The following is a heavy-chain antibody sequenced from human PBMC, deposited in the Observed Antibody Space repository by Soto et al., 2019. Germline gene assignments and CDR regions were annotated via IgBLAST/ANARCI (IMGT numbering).Heavy chain of an antibody. Sequence: GESRKISCRGSGYSFINYGIAWVRQVPGKGLEWMGIIYPGNSDTRYSPSFQGQVTISVDKSISTAYLQWSSLKAPDTATYYCASSPGPPHYFYYRLDAWGKGTTV. CDR2: IYPGNSDT. CDR1: GYSFINYG. V-gene: IGHV5-51*01. CDR3: ASSPGPPHYFYYRLDA. J-gene: IGHJ6*04.